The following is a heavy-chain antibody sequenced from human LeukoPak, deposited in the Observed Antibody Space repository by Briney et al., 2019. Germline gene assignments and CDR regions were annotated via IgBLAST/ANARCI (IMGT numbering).Heavy chain of an antibody. CDR1: GGSISSYY. J-gene: IGHJ3*02. V-gene: IGHV4-4*07. CDR3: ARVVESITMIFAFDI. D-gene: IGHD3-22*01. Sequence: SETLSLTCTVSGGSISSYYWSWIRQPAGKGLEWIGRIYTSGSTNYNPSLKSRVTISVDTSKNQFSLKLSSVTAADTAVYYCARVVESITMIFAFDIWGQGTMVTVSS. CDR2: IYTSGST.